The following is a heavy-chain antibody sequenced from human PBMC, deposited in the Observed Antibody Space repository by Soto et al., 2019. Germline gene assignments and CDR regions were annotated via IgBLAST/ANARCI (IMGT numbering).Heavy chain of an antibody. CDR2: IYHSGST. V-gene: IGHV4-4*02. D-gene: IGHD6-19*01. CDR3: ARATVAGTGVFDY. CDR1: GGSISSSNW. J-gene: IGHJ4*02. Sequence: QVQLQESGPGLVKPSGTLSLTCAVSGGSISSSNWWSWVRHPPGKGLEWIGKIYHSGSTNYNPSLKIRVTISVDKSKNQFSLKLSSVTAADTAVYYCARATVAGTGVFDYWGQGTLVTVSS.